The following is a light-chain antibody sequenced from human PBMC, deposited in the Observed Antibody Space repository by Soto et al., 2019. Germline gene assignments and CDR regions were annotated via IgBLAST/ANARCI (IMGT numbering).Light chain of an antibody. CDR3: QHYNNARCT. CDR1: QSISSW. CDR2: KAS. V-gene: IGKV1-5*03. Sequence: DIQMTQSPSTLSASVGDRVTITCRASQSISSWLAWYQQKPGKAPKLLIYKASSLESGVPSRFSGSGSGTEFTLTISSLQADDFATYYCQHYNNARCTFGQGTKREIK. J-gene: IGKJ2*02.